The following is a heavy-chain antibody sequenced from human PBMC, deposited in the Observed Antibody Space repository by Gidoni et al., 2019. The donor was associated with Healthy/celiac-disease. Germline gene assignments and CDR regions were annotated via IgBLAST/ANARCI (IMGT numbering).Heavy chain of an antibody. V-gene: IGHV1-8*01. CDR3: ARVNWSERGFDY. CDR1: GCTFTSYV. J-gene: IGHJ4*02. CDR2: MNPNSGNT. D-gene: IGHD1-1*01. Sequence: QVQLVQSGAEVKKPGASVKVSCKASGCTFTSYVSNWVRQATGQGLEWMGWMNPNSGNTGYAQKFQGRVTMTRNTSISTAYMELSSLRSEDTAVYYCARVNWSERGFDYWGQGTLVTVSS.